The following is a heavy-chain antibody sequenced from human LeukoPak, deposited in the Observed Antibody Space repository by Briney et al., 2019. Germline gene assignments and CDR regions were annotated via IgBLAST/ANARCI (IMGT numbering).Heavy chain of an antibody. CDR3: ARRGSSGWYSDY. CDR1: GFTFSSYE. D-gene: IGHD6-19*01. CDR2: ISSSGSTI. J-gene: IGHJ4*02. V-gene: IGHV3-48*03. Sequence: GGSLRLSCAASGFTFSSYEMNWVRQAPGKGLEWVSYISSSGSTIYYADSVKGRFTISRDNAKNSLYLQMNSLRAEDTAVYYCARRGSSGWYSDYWGQGTLVTVSS.